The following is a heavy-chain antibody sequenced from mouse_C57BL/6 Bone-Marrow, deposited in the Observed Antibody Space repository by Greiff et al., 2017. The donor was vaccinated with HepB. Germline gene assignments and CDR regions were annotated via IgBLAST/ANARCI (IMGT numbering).Heavy chain of an antibody. CDR3: ARRNYGRGMDY. V-gene: IGHV5-6*01. J-gene: IGHJ4*01. CDR2: ISSGGSYT. D-gene: IGHD1-1*01. Sequence: EVHLVESGGDLVKPGGSLKLSCAASGFTFSSYGMSWVRQTPDKRLEWVATISSGGSYTYYPDSVKGRFTISRDNAKNTLYLQMNSLKSEDTAMYYCARRNYGRGMDYWGQGTSVTVSS. CDR1: GFTFSSYG.